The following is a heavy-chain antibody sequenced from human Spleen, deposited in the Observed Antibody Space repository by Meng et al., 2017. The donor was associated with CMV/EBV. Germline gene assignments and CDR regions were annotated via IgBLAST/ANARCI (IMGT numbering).Heavy chain of an antibody. D-gene: IGHD3-22*01. V-gene: IGHV3-30*02. CDR3: AKRGDSSGTYAMDV. Sequence: GGSLRLSCAASGFTFSTSWMSWVRQAPGKGLEWVANIRFDGTNKYHADSVKGRFTISRDNSKNTLYLQMNSLRAEDTAVYYCAKRGDSSGTYAMDVWGQGTTVTVSS. CDR2: IRFDGTNK. J-gene: IGHJ6*02. CDR1: GFTFSTSW.